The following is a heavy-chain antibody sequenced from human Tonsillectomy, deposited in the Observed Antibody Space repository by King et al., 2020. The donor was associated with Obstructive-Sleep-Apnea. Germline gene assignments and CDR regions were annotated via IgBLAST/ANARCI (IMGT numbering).Heavy chain of an antibody. J-gene: IGHJ4*02. CDR3: ARDRVVPAASEFDY. Sequence: VQLVESGGGLVKPGGSLRLSCTASGFIFSDYYMTWIRQAPGKGLEWVSYISGSSSYTNYADSVKGRFTISRDNAKNSLYLQMNSLIAEDTAVYYCARDRVVPAASEFDYWGQGILVTVSS. CDR1: GFIFSDYY. D-gene: IGHD2-2*01. CDR2: ISGSSSYT. V-gene: IGHV3-11*06.